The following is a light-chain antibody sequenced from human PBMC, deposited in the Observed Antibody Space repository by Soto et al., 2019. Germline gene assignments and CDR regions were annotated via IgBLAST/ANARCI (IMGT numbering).Light chain of an antibody. CDR3: QQYCSSLT. Sequence: EIVLTQSPGTLSLSPGERATLSCRASQSVSSSYLAWYQQKPGQAPRLLIYGASSRATGIPDRFSGSGSGTDFTRTISRLEPDDFAVYYCQQYCSSLTFGPGTKVDIK. CDR2: GAS. CDR1: QSVSSSY. J-gene: IGKJ3*01. V-gene: IGKV3-20*01.